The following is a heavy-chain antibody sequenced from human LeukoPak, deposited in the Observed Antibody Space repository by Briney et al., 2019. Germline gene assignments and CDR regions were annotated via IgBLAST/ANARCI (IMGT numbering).Heavy chain of an antibody. V-gene: IGHV3-21*06. CDR3: ARGQTLTF. CDR1: GFTFSSYA. J-gene: IGHJ4*02. Sequence: GGSLRLSCAASGFTFSSYAMSWVRQAPGKGLEWVSSISSSSSHIYYADSVKGRFTISRDNAKNALYLQMNSLRAEDTGVYFCARGQTLTFWGQGTLVTASS. CDR2: ISSSSSHI.